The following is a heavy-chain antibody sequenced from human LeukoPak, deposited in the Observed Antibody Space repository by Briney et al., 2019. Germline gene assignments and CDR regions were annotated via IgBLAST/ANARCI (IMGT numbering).Heavy chain of an antibody. CDR3: ANLREGMIVVIFDY. V-gene: IGHV1-18*01. J-gene: IGHJ4*02. Sequence: ASVKLSCKASVSTVSSYGISWGRQAPAEGLEWMGWIRVYNGKTTYAQKPLGRGTMTTETSTSTANMELRRLRSDDTAVYYCANLREGMIVVIFDYWGQGTLVTVSS. CDR2: IRVYNGKT. D-gene: IGHD3-22*01. CDR1: VSTVSSYG.